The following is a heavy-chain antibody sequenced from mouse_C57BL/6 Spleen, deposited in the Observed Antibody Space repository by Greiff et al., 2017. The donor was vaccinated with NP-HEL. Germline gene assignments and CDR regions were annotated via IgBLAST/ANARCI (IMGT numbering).Heavy chain of an antibody. Sequence: EVKLVESGGGLVKPGGSLKLSCAASGFTFSSYATSWVRQTPEKRLEWVATISDGGSYTYYPDNVKGRFTISRDNAKNNLYLQMSHLKSEDTAMYYCARAPNYYGSTFDYWGQGTTLTVSS. CDR1: GFTFSSYA. CDR3: ARAPNYYGSTFDY. V-gene: IGHV5-4*03. J-gene: IGHJ2*01. D-gene: IGHD1-1*01. CDR2: ISDGGSYT.